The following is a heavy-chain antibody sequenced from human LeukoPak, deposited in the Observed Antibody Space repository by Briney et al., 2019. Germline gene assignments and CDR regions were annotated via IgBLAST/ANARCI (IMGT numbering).Heavy chain of an antibody. CDR1: GFTFRSYE. CDR3: ARERSQNLFDY. D-gene: IGHD2/OR15-2a*01. CDR2: ISSGGGTI. Sequence: GGSLRLSCAASGFTFRSYEMSWVRQAPGKGLEWVSYISSGGGTIHYADSVKGRFIISRDNAKNSLFLQMNSLRAGDTAVYYCARERSQNLFDYWGQGTLVTVSS. J-gene: IGHJ4*02. V-gene: IGHV3-48*03.